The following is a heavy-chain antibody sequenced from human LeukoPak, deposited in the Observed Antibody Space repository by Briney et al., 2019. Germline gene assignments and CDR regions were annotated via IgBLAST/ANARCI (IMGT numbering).Heavy chain of an antibody. Sequence: PGGSLRLSCAASGFTFSSYAMNWVRQAPGKGLEWVSAITSGGGNGCSTYYADSVKGPFTISRDNSKNTLYLQMNSLRAEDTAVYYCAISGGYWAWAHWGQGTLVTVSS. D-gene: IGHD1-26*01. V-gene: IGHV3-23*01. CDR1: GFTFSSYA. CDR3: AISGGYWAWAH. CDR2: ITSGGGNGCST. J-gene: IGHJ4*02.